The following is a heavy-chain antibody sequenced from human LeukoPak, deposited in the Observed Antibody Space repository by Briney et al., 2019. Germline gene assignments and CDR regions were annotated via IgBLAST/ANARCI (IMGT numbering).Heavy chain of an antibody. J-gene: IGHJ3*02. D-gene: IGHD1-26*01. CDR1: GGTFSSYV. CDR2: IIPILGIA. CDR3: ARGHSGTAFDI. Sequence: ASVKVSCKASGGTFSSYVISWVRQAPGQGLEWMGWIIPILGIANYAQKFQGRVTITADKSTSTAYMELSSLRSEDTAVYYCARGHSGTAFDIWGQGTMVTVSS. V-gene: IGHV1-69*10.